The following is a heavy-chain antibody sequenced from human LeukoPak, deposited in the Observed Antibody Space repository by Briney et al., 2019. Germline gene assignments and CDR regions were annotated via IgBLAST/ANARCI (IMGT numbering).Heavy chain of an antibody. CDR1: GFTFNSYG. D-gene: IGHD1-7*01. Sequence: GGSLRLSCAASGFTFNSYGIHRVRQAPGKGLEWVAFIWYDGSNKYYADSVKGRFTISRDNSKNTLYLQMNSLRAEDTAVYYCARAGTTRGFDYWGQGTLVTVSS. CDR2: IWYDGSNK. V-gene: IGHV3-33*01. CDR3: ARAGTTRGFDY. J-gene: IGHJ4*02.